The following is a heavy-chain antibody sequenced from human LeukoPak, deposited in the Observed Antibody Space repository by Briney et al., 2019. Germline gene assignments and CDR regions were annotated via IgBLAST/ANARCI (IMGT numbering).Heavy chain of an antibody. Sequence: ASVKVSCKASGYTFTSYGISWVRQAPGQGLEWMGWISAYNGNTNYAQKLQGRVTMTTDTSTSTAYMELRSLRSDDTAVYYRARDRVTGGYYYYMDVWGKGTTVTVSS. J-gene: IGHJ6*03. CDR3: ARDRVTGGYYYYMDV. V-gene: IGHV1-18*01. CDR2: ISAYNGNT. D-gene: IGHD2-21*02. CDR1: GYTFTSYG.